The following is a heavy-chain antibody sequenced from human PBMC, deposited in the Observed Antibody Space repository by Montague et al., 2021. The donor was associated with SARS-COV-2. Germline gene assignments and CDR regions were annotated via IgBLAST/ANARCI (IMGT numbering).Heavy chain of an antibody. CDR2: IHHTGII. Sequence: SETLSLTCAVSGASVSSINWWSWVRQPPGRGLEWIAGIHHTGIINFNPSLRSRGLISLDSSKNQFSLTLNSVTAADTATYYCASHPVVQQRYSWGQGTLVSVS. V-gene: IGHV4-4*02. CDR1: GASVSSINW. CDR3: ASHPVVQQRYS. J-gene: IGHJ4*02. D-gene: IGHD6-6*01.